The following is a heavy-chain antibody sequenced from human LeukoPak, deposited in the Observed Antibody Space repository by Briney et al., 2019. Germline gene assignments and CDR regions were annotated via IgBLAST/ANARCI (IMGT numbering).Heavy chain of an antibody. D-gene: IGHD1-26*01. CDR1: GFTFSSHW. CDR3: ARERDSGGYRDDY. Sequence: PGGSLRLSCSSSGFTFSSHWMHWVRQDPGKGLVWVSRINSDGSTTTYADSVKGRFTISRDNANNTLYLQMSSLRAEDTAVYYCARERDSGGYRDDYWGQGTLVTVSS. V-gene: IGHV3-74*01. J-gene: IGHJ4*02. CDR2: INSDGSTT.